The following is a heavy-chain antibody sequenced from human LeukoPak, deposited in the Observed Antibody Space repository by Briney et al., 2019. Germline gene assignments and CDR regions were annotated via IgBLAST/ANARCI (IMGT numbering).Heavy chain of an antibody. CDR2: IYYNGRA. D-gene: IGHD3-22*01. CDR1: GGSISSYY. Sequence: PSETLSLTCTVSGGSISSYYWAWIRQPPGKGLEWIGYIYYNGRATYNPSLKSRVTMSVDTSKNQFSLKLSSVTAAGTAVYYCARRSSESFDFWGQGTLVTVSS. V-gene: IGHV4-59*08. J-gene: IGHJ4*02. CDR3: ARRSSESFDF.